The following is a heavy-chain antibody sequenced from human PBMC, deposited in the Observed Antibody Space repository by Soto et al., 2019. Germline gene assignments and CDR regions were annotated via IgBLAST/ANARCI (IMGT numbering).Heavy chain of an antibody. CDR3: TKDDCSGGSCYLGY. CDR1: GFTFNSYA. D-gene: IGHD2-15*01. J-gene: IGHJ4*02. Sequence: GGSLRLSCVASGFTFNSYAMSWVRQAPGKGLEWVSAISGSGGSTYYADSVKGRFTISRDNSKNTLYLQMNSLRAEDTAVYYCTKDDCSGGSCYLGYWGQGTLVTVSS. V-gene: IGHV3-23*01. CDR2: ISGSGGST.